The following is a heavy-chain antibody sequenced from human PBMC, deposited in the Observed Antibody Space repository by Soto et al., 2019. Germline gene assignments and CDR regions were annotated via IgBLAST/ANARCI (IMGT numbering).Heavy chain of an antibody. V-gene: IGHV4-30-2*01. CDR2: IYHSGST. Sequence: SETLSLTCAVSGGSISSGGYSWSWIRQPPGKGLEWIGYIYHSGSTYYNPSLKSRVTISVDRSKNQFSLKLSSVTAADTAVYYCARVHCSGGSCYSGTLDYWGQGTLVTVSS. D-gene: IGHD2-15*01. CDR1: GGSISSGGYS. J-gene: IGHJ4*02. CDR3: ARVHCSGGSCYSGTLDY.